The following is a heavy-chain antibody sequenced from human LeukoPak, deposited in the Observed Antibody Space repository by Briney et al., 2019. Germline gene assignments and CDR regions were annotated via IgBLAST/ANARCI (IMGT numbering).Heavy chain of an antibody. CDR2: IYHSGST. V-gene: IGHV4-39*07. Sequence: SETLSLTCTVSGGSISSSSYYWGWIRQPPGKGLEWIGSIYHSGSTYYNPSLKSRVTISVDTSKNQFSLKLSSVTAADTAVYYCARARGEQQLANYWGQGTLVTVSS. J-gene: IGHJ4*02. CDR1: GGSISSSSYY. D-gene: IGHD6-13*01. CDR3: ARARGEQQLANY.